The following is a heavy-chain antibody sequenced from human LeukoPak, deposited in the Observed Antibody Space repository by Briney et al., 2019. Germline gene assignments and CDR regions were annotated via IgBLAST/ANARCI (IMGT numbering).Heavy chain of an antibody. Sequence: GGSLRLSCAASGFTFSSYWMSWVRQAPGKGLEWVANIKQGGSEIYYVDSVKGRFTISRDNAKSSLYLQMNSLRAEDTAVYYCARRIAASGAYYYYYYMDVWGKGTTVTISS. CDR3: ARRIAASGAYYYYYYMDV. D-gene: IGHD6-13*01. CDR2: IKQGGSEI. J-gene: IGHJ6*03. V-gene: IGHV3-7*01. CDR1: GFTFSSYW.